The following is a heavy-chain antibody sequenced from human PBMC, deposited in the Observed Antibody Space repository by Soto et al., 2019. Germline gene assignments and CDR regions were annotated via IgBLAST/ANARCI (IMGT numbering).Heavy chain of an antibody. V-gene: IGHV3-23*01. CDR1: GFTFSSYA. D-gene: IGHD2-15*01. CDR3: ARHPVVVVAAARYYYYYMDV. J-gene: IGHJ6*03. CDR2: ISGSGGST. Sequence: EVQLLESGGGLVQPGGSLRLSCAASGFTFSSYAMSWARQAPGKGLEWVSAISGSGGSTYYADSVKGRFTISRDNSKNTLYLQMNSLRAEDTAVYYCARHPVVVVAAARYYYYYMDVWGKGTTVTVSS.